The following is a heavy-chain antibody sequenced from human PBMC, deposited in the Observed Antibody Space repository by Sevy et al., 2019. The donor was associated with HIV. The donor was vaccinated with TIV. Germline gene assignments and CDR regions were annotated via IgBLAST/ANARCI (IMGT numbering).Heavy chain of an antibody. CDR3: AQGITIFGVVIPPGAFDI. Sequence: GGSLRLSCAASGFIFDDYAMHWVRQAPGKGLEWVSGISWNSGSIDYADSVKGRFTISRDNAKNSLFLQMNSLRAEDTAFYYCAQGITIFGVVIPPGAFDIWGQGTMVTVSS. CDR1: GFIFDDYA. J-gene: IGHJ3*02. CDR2: ISWNSGSI. D-gene: IGHD3-3*01. V-gene: IGHV3-9*01.